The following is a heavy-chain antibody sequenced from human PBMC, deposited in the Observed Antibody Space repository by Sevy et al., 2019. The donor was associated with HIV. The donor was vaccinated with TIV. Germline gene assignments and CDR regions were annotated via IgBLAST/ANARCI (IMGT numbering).Heavy chain of an antibody. Sequence: QSHTLSLTCAISGDSVSSNSAAWNWIRQSPSRGLEWLGRTYYRSKWYNDYAVSVKSRITINPDTSKNQFSLQLNSVTPEDTAVYYCARAKRYYGSGSNPYYFDYWGQGTLVTVSS. D-gene: IGHD3-10*01. CDR2: TYYRSKWYN. V-gene: IGHV6-1*01. J-gene: IGHJ4*02. CDR1: GDSVSSNSAA. CDR3: ARAKRYYGSGSNPYYFDY.